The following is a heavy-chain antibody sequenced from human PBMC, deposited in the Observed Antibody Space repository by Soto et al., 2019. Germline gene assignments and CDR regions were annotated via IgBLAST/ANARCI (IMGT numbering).Heavy chain of an antibody. CDR2: ISGSGDST. CDR3: AKGIGGGNSVYFNY. J-gene: IGHJ4*02. V-gene: IGHV3-23*01. Sequence: GSLRLSCAASGFTFSTYAMNWVRQAPGKGLEWVSVISGSGDSTYYAASVKGRSTISSDNSKNTLFLQMNSLRAEDTAVYYCAKGIGGGNSVYFNYWGRGTLVTVSS. CDR1: GFTFSTYA. D-gene: IGHD2-8*01.